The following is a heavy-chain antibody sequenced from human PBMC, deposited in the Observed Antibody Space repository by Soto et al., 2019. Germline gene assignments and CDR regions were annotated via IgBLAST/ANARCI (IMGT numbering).Heavy chain of an antibody. CDR2: ITSSSYI. D-gene: IGHD6-13*01. V-gene: IGHV3-21*01. Sequence: PGGSLRLSCAASGFIFNNYAMSWVRQAPGKGLEWVSSITSSSYIYYADSVEGRFTISRDNAKNSVYLQMNSLRAEDTAVYYCPRDSGSTWDYNWFDPWGQGTLVTVSS. CDR1: GFIFNNYA. J-gene: IGHJ5*02. CDR3: PRDSGSTWDYNWFDP.